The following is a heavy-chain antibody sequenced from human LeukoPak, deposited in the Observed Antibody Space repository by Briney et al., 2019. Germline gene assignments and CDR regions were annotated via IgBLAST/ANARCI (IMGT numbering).Heavy chain of an antibody. J-gene: IGHJ5*02. Sequence: ASVKVSCKASGYTFTSYGISWVRQAPGQGLEWLGWISGHNGDTMYAQKFQGRVFVTADTSTRTAYKDLTRLTPAEPALYYCATASEAHGWFGPWGQRTLVSVSS. CDR2: ISGHNGDT. V-gene: IGHV1-18*01. CDR3: ATASEAHGWFGP. CDR1: GYTFTSYG.